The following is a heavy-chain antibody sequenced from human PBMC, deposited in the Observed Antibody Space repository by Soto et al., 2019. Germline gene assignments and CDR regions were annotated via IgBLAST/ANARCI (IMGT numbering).Heavy chain of an antibody. Sequence: EVQLVESGGGLVKPGGSLRLSCAASGFTFTRYSMNWVRQAPGKGLEWVSSISSTTNYIYYGDSMKGRFTISRANAKNSLYLDMNSLRAEDTAVYCCARMSEDPTSKFDYRGQGPLVTVSS. CDR1: GFTFTRYS. CDR2: ISSTTNYI. V-gene: IGHV3-21*06. CDR3: ARMSEDPTSKFDY. J-gene: IGHJ4*02.